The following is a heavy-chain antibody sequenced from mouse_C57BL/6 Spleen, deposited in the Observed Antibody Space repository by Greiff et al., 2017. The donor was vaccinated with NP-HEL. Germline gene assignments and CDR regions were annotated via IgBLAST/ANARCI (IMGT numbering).Heavy chain of an antibody. D-gene: IGHD3-2*02. V-gene: IGHV1-31*01. CDR2: IYPYNGVS. J-gene: IGHJ2*01. CDR3: AREREAQATPFDY. Sequence: VHVKQSGPELVKPGASVKISCKASGYSFTGYYMHWVKQSHGNILDWIGYIYPYNGVSSYNQKFKGKATLTVDKSSSTAYMELRSLTSEDSAVYDCAREREAQATPFDYWGQGTTLTVSS. CDR1: GYSFTGYY.